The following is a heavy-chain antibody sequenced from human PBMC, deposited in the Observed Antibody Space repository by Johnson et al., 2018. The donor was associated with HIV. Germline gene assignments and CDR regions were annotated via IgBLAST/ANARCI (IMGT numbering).Heavy chain of an antibody. Sequence: QEQLEESGGGVVQPGRSLRLSCAASGFTFSSYAMHWVRQAPGKGLEWVAVISYDGSNKYYADSVKGRFTISRDNSKNTLYLQMNSLRAEDTAVYYCAREIAPYCGGDCSQSAFDIWGQGTMVTVSS. CDR1: GFTFSSYA. CDR3: AREIAPYCGGDCSQSAFDI. J-gene: IGHJ3*02. V-gene: IGHV3-30*04. D-gene: IGHD2-21*01. CDR2: ISYDGSNK.